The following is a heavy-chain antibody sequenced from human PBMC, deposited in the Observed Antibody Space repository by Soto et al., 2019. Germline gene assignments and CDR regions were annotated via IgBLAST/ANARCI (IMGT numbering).Heavy chain of an antibody. Sequence: ASVKVSCKASGYTFTSYYMHWVRQAPGQGLEWMGIINPSGGSTSYAQKFQGRVTMTRDTSTSTVYMELSSRRSEDTAVYYCARGRITMVRGVNGYYFDYWGQGTLVTVSS. CDR2: INPSGGST. CDR3: ARGRITMVRGVNGYYFDY. J-gene: IGHJ4*02. V-gene: IGHV1-46*01. D-gene: IGHD3-10*01. CDR1: GYTFTSYY.